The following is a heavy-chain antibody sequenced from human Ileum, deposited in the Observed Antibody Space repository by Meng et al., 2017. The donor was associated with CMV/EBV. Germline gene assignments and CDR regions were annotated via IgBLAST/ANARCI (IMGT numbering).Heavy chain of an antibody. Sequence: VELGESGGGLGKPGGSLRLSCAASGFTFSTYSMNWVRQAPGKGLEWVSSISSSSYIYYADSVKGRFTISRDNAKNSLYLQMNSLRAEDTAVYYCARAFQYTSSSTSPIWGQGTLVTVSS. CDR3: ARAFQYTSSSTSPI. J-gene: IGHJ4*02. CDR1: GFTFSTYS. CDR2: ISSSSYI. D-gene: IGHD6-6*01. V-gene: IGHV3-21*01.